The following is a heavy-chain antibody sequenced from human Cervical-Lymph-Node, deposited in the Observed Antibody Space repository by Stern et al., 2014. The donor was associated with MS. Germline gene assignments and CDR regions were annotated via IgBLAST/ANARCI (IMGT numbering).Heavy chain of an antibody. V-gene: IGHV1-18*01. CDR1: GYTFSSFA. D-gene: IGHD3-16*01. Sequence: QMQLVQSGAEVKKPGASVNVSCKASGYTFSSFAITWVRQAPGQGLEWMGTITVYNGNTNYAQRGQDRVTMTTDTSTNTAYMEGRTLRSDDTAVYSCARGWGDPRHWGQGTLVTVSS. J-gene: IGHJ4*02. CDR3: ARGWGDPRH. CDR2: ITVYNGNT.